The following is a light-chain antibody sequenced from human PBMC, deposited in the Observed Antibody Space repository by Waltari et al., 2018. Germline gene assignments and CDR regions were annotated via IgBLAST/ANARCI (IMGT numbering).Light chain of an antibody. J-gene: IGLJ3*02. Sequence: SYVLTQPPSVSVAPGKTARVTCGGDNIEAKSVHWYQQKAGQAPVLVVCYENDRPSGIPARVAGSISGNTATLTISRVEVGDEADYYCQVWDNSRDQVVFGGGTKLAVL. CDR1: NIEAKS. CDR3: QVWDNSRDQVV. CDR2: YEN. V-gene: IGLV3-21*04.